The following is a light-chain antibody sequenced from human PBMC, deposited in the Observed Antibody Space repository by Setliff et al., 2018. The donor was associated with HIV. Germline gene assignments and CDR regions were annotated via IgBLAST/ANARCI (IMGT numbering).Light chain of an antibody. CDR3: QSYNSDIVI. Sequence: NFMLTQPHSVSESPGKTVIISCTRSSGNIASNYVQWYQQRPGSSPTTVIYEDDKRPSGVPDRFSGSIDSSSNSASLTISGLKTEDEADYYCQSYNSDIVIFGGGTQLTV. CDR2: EDD. CDR1: SGNIASNY. J-gene: IGLJ2*01. V-gene: IGLV6-57*01.